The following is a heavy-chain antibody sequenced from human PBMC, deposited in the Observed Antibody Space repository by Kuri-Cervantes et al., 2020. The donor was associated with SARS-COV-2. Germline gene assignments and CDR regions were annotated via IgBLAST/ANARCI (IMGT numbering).Heavy chain of an antibody. CDR3: AKDHGPGILTNWFDA. D-gene: IGHD3-9*01. J-gene: IGHJ5*02. CDR2: ISYDGSNK. V-gene: IGHV3-30-3*01. Sequence: GESLKISCAASGFTFSSYAMHWVRQAPGKGLEWVAVISYDGSNKYYADSVKGRFTISRDNSKNTAFLQLSSLRDEDTAFYYCAKDHGPGILTNWFDAWGQGALVTVSS. CDR1: GFTFSSYA.